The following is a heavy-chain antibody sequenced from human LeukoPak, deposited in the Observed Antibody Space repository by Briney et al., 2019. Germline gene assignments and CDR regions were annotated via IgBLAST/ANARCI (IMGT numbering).Heavy chain of an antibody. Sequence: GGSLRLSCAASGFTFSSYEMNWVRQAPGKGLEWVSYISSSGSTIYYADSVKGRFTISRDNFKNTLYLQMNSLRAKDTAVYYCAKRRRSYDPPPIDYWGQGTLVTVSS. D-gene: IGHD1-26*01. V-gene: IGHV3-48*03. CDR1: GFTFSSYE. CDR3: AKRRRSYDPPPIDY. J-gene: IGHJ4*02. CDR2: ISSSGSTI.